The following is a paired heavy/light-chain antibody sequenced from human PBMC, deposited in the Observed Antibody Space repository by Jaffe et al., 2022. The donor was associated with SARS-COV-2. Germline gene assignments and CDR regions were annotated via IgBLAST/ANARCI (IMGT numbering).Heavy chain of an antibody. CDR1: GFTFNSYA. D-gene: IGHD1-26*01. V-gene: IGHV3-23*01. CDR2: ISGGGGGT. J-gene: IGHJ4*02. Sequence: EVQLLDSGGGLVQPGGSLRLSCAASGFTFNSYAMSWVRQAPGKGLEWVSGISGGGGGTYYADSVKGRFTISRDNSKNTLYLQMNSLRAEDTAVYYCAKKWGYYFDYWGQGTLVTVSS. CDR3: AKKWGYYFDY.
Light chain of an antibody. CDR1: SGSVSPTFY. V-gene: IGLV8-61*01. Sequence: QTVVTQEPSFSVSPGETVTLTCGLSSGSVSPTFYPSWYQQTPGQTPRTLIYNTNTRSSGVPDRFSGSILGNKAALTITGAQADDESDYYCVLYMGSGISVFGGGTKLTVL. CDR2: NTN. CDR3: VLYMGSGISV. J-gene: IGLJ3*02.